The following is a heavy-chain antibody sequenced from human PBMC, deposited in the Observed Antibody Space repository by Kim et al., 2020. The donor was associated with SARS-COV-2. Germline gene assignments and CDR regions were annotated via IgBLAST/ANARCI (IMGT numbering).Heavy chain of an antibody. J-gene: IGHJ3*02. V-gene: IGHV3-21*01. Sequence: AVKGPFTISRDTDKNSLYLQMNSLRAEDTAVYYCARDFGELPSHDAFDIWGQGTMVTVSS. D-gene: IGHD1-26*01. CDR3: ARDFGELPSHDAFDI.